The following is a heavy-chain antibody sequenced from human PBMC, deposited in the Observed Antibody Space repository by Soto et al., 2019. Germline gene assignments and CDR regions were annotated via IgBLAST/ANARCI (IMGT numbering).Heavy chain of an antibody. D-gene: IGHD3-10*01. CDR1: GDSLRNYY. CDR3: ARDASGRPATY. J-gene: IGHJ4*02. Sequence: PSETLSLTCAVSGDSLRNYYWIWLRQPPGRGLEWIGFFYNSGTTNYNPSLKSRVTISGDTSKNQFFLSLMSVTAADTAVYYCARDASGRPATYWGQGILVTVS. V-gene: IGHV4-59*01. CDR2: FYNSGTT.